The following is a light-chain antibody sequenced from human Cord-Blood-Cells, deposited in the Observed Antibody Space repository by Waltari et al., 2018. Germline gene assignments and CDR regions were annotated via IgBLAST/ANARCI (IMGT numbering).Light chain of an antibody. J-gene: IGLJ2*01. CDR3: QAWDSSTVV. CDR1: KLGDKD. Sequence: SYELTQPPSVSASPGQTASISCSGDKLGDKDACRYQQKPGQSPVLVIYQDSKRPSGIPERFSGSNSGNTATLTISGTQAMDEADYYCQAWDSSTVVFGGGTKLTVL. CDR2: QDS. V-gene: IGLV3-1*01.